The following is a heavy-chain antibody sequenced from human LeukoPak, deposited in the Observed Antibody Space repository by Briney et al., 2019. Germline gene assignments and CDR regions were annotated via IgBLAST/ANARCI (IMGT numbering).Heavy chain of an antibody. Sequence: PGGSLRLSCAASGFTFSSYSMNWVRQAPGKGLEWVSYISSSSTIYYADSVKGRFTISRDNAKNSLYLQMNSLRDEDTAVYYCARDPGLDYWGQGTLVTVSS. CDR3: ARDPGLDY. V-gene: IGHV3-48*02. CDR2: ISSSSTI. CDR1: GFTFSSYS. J-gene: IGHJ4*02.